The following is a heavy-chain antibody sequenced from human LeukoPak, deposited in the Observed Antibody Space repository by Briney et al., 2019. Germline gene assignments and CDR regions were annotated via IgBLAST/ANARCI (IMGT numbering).Heavy chain of an antibody. CDR2: ISSNGGRT. J-gene: IGHJ6*02. CDR1: GFTFSSYG. V-gene: IGHV3-64D*06. CDR3: ASITMGDMDV. Sequence: PGGSLRLSCSASGFTFSSYGMYWVRQAPGKGLDYASAISSNGGRTYYADSVKGRFTISRDNSKNTLYLQMSSLRTEDTDVYYCASITMGDMDVWGQGTTVTVSS. D-gene: IGHD3-10*01.